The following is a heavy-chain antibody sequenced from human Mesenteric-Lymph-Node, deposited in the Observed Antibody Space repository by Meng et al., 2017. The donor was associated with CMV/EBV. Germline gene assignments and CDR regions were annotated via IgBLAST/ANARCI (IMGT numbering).Heavy chain of an antibody. Sequence: GESLKISCAASGFTVSSNYMSWVRQAPGKGLEWVSVIYSGGSTYYADSVKGRFTISRDNSKNTLSLQMNNLRAEDSAVYYCAKRFCGSTNCYTDYWGQGTLVTVSS. CDR1: GFTVSSNY. D-gene: IGHD2-2*01. J-gene: IGHJ4*02. V-gene: IGHV3-53*01. CDR3: AKRFCGSTNCYTDY. CDR2: IYSGGST.